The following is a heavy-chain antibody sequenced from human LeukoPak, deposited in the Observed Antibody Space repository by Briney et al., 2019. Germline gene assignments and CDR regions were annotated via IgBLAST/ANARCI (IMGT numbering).Heavy chain of an antibody. D-gene: IGHD2-15*01. CDR3: ARAPVAATEYYYYYYMDV. J-gene: IGHJ6*03. V-gene: IGHV1-46*01. CDR1: GYTLTSYY. CDR2: INPSGGST. Sequence: ASVKVSCKASGYTLTSYYMHWVRQAPGQGLEWMGIINPSGGSTSYAQKFQGRVTMTRDTSTSTVYMELSSLRSEDTAVYYCARAPVAATEYYYYYYMDVWGRGTTVTVSS.